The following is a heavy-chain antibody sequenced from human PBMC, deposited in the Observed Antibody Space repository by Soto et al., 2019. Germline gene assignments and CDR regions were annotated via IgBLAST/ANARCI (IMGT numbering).Heavy chain of an antibody. D-gene: IGHD3-16*01. CDR3: ARDVARWGNFDY. CDR2: IYYSGST. V-gene: IGHV4-31*01. CDR1: GGSISSGGYY. J-gene: IGHJ4*02. Sequence: QVQLQESGPGLVKPSQTLSLTCTVSGGSISSGGYYWSWIRQHPGKGLEWIGYIYYSGSTYYNPFLKVPVXXXVXXTKNQFSLKLSSVTAAATAGYYCARDVARWGNFDYWGQGTLVTVSS.